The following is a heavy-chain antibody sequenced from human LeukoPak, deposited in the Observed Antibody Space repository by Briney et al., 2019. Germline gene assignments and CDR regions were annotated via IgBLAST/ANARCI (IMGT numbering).Heavy chain of an antibody. V-gene: IGHV4-59*01. CDR2: TYYSGST. CDR1: GGSISSYY. CDR3: ARGSYDSRGYYYSPAYYFDY. Sequence: SETLSLTCTVSGGSISSYYWSWIRQPPGKGLEWIGYTYYSGSTNYNPSLKSRVTISVDTSKNQFSLKLSSVTAADTAVYYCARGSYDSRGYYYSPAYYFDYWGQGTLVTVSS. D-gene: IGHD3-22*01. J-gene: IGHJ4*02.